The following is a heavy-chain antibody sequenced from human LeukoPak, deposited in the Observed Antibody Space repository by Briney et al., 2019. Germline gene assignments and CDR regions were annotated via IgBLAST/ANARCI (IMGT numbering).Heavy chain of an antibody. D-gene: IGHD3-10*01. CDR2: IYHSGST. CDR3: ARDMARGGGYDY. Sequence: SETLSLTCAVSCGSISSSNWWSWVRQPPEKGLEWIGEIYHSGSTNYNPSLKSRVTISVDKSKNQFSLKLSFVTAADTAVYYCARDMARGGGYDYWGQGTLVTVSS. CDR1: CGSISSSNW. V-gene: IGHV4-4*02. J-gene: IGHJ4*02.